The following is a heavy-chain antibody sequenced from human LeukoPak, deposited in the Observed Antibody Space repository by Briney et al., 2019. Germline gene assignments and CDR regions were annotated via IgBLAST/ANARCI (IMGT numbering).Heavy chain of an antibody. Sequence: ASVKVSCKASGYTFPSDGITWVRQAPGQGLEWMGWINPYNGNTNYAQKLQGRVTLTTDTPTSTAYMELGSLRSDDTAMYYCARYWGGLDAFDIWGQGTMVTVSS. CDR1: GYTFPSDG. D-gene: IGHD7-27*01. CDR3: ARYWGGLDAFDI. J-gene: IGHJ3*02. V-gene: IGHV1-18*01. CDR2: INPYNGNT.